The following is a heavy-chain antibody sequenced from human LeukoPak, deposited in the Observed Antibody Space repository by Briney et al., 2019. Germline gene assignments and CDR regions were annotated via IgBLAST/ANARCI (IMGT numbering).Heavy chain of an antibody. Sequence: GGSLRLSCVASGFTFNYYSMNWARQAPGKGLEWISYIRSRDGTVSYADSVEGRFTISTDTVKTSLFLQMNGLSADDTAVYYCVRDQAYAFDIWGQGTMVTVSS. J-gene: IGHJ3*02. CDR1: GFTFNYYS. CDR3: VRDQAYAFDI. CDR2: IRSRDGTV. V-gene: IGHV3-48*01.